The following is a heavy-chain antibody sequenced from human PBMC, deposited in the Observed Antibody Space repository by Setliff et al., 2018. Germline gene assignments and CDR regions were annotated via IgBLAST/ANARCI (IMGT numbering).Heavy chain of an antibody. Sequence: SETLSLTCTVSGGSISSSSYYWGWIRQPPGKGLEWIGSIYYSGSTYYNPSLKSRVTISVDTSKNQFSLKLSSVTAADTAVYYCARDRITIFGVVIPFDYWGQGSRSPSPQ. V-gene: IGHV4-39*07. CDR2: IYYSGST. J-gene: IGHJ4*02. CDR3: ARDRITIFGVVIPFDY. D-gene: IGHD3-3*01. CDR1: GGSISSSSYY.